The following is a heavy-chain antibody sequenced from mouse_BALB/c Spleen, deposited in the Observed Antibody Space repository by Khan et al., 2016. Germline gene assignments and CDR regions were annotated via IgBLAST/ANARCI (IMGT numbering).Heavy chain of an antibody. CDR2: INPDSSTI. Sequence: EVQLLESGGGLVQPGGSLKLSCAASGFDFSRYWMSWVRQAPGKGLEWIGEINPDSSTINSTPSLQDKFILSSVTATNTLYLQMSKVRSEDTARFYCASTCWYIDVWGAGTTVTVSS. CDR3: ASTCWYIDV. J-gene: IGHJ1*01. V-gene: IGHV4-1*02. CDR1: GFDFSRYW.